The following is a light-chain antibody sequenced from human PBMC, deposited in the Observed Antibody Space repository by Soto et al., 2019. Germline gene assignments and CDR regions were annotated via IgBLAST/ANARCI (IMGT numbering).Light chain of an antibody. Sequence: QSALTQPRSVSGSPGQSVTISCTGTSSDVGGYNYVSWYQQHPGKAPKLMIYDVSKRPSGVPDRFSGSKSGNTASLTISGVQAEDDDYYYCCSYAGSYTYVFGTGTKLTVL. CDR1: SSDVGGYNY. CDR3: CSYAGSYTYV. CDR2: DVS. V-gene: IGLV2-11*01. J-gene: IGLJ1*01.